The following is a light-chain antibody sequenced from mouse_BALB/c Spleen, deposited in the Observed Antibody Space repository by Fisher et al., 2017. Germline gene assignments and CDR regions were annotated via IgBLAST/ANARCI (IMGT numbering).Light chain of an antibody. Sequence: IVITQSTAIMSASLGERVTMTCTASSSVSSSYLHWYQQKPGSSPKLWIYSTSNLASGVPARFSGSGSGTSYSLTISRMEAEDAATYYCQQWSSNPFTFGGGTKLEIK. V-gene: IGKV4-74*01. CDR2: STS. CDR3: QQWSSNPFT. J-gene: IGKJ2*01. CDR1: SSVSSSY.